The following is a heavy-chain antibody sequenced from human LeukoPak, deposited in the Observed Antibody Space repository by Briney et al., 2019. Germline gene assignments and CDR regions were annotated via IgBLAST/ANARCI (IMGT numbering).Heavy chain of an antibody. D-gene: IGHD3-16*01. Sequence: GASVKVSCKASGYIFMSYAMHWVRQAPGQKFEWMSWILPDTGNTQYSQKFQGRVAFTSDTSASTAYMELSSLRSEDTAVYYCAKDRGGAGDFDYWGQGTLVTVSS. CDR1: GYIFMSYA. CDR3: AKDRGGAGDFDY. J-gene: IGHJ4*02. CDR2: ILPDTGNT. V-gene: IGHV1-3*01.